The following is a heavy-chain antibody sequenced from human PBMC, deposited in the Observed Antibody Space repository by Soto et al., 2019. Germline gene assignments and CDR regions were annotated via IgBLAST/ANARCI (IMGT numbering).Heavy chain of an antibody. D-gene: IGHD3-3*01. J-gene: IGHJ6*02. CDR3: ARSHDDGIGSGVLFYGMDV. CDR2: ISSTGGCT. Sequence: EVQLLESGGGLVQPGGSLRLSCAASRFTFSNYAMSWVRQAHGKGLEWVSGISSTGGCTYYADSVKGRYTISRDNSKNTLDRQMSSLRAEDTAIYYCARSHDDGIGSGVLFYGMDVWGQWTTVTVSS. CDR1: RFTFSNYA. V-gene: IGHV3-23*01.